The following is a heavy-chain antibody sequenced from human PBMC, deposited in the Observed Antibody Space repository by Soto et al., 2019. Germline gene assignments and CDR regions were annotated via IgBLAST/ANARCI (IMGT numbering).Heavy chain of an antibody. D-gene: IGHD2-21*01. Sequence: SETLCLTCTVSGGSISSYYWSWIRQPPGKGLEWIGYIYYSGSTNYNPSLKSRVTISVDTSKNQFSLKLSSVTAADTAVYYCARQSPESIFPHEQDCDMWCQGTMLNVSS. CDR3: ARQSPESIFPHEQDCDM. CDR2: IYYSGST. CDR1: GGSISSYY. V-gene: IGHV4-59*08. J-gene: IGHJ3*02.